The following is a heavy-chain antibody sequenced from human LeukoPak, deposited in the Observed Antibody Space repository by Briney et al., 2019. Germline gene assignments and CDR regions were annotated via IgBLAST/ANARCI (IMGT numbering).Heavy chain of an antibody. CDR1: GGSIRSYY. V-gene: IGHV4-59*01. D-gene: IGHD6-19*01. J-gene: IGHJ4*02. Sequence: SETLSLTCTVSGGSIRSYYWSWIRQPPGKGLEWIGYISYSGSTNHNPSLKSRVTISVDTSKNQLYSKLSSVTAADTAVYYCARGVGGYSSGWYVNFDHWGQGTLVTVSS. CDR3: ARGVGGYSSGWYVNFDH. CDR2: ISYSGST.